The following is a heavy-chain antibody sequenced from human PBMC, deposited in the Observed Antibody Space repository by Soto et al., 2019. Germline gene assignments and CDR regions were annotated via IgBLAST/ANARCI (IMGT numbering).Heavy chain of an antibody. J-gene: IGHJ5*02. CDR1: GFTFSSYA. Sequence: PGGSLRLSCSASGFTFSSYAMHWVRQAPGKGLEYVSSISTNGGSTHYADSVKGRFTISRDNSKNTLYLQMNSLRAEDTAVYYCARVPDRWGQGTLVTVSS. V-gene: IGHV3-64*04. CDR3: ARVPDR. D-gene: IGHD2-2*01. CDR2: ISTNGGST.